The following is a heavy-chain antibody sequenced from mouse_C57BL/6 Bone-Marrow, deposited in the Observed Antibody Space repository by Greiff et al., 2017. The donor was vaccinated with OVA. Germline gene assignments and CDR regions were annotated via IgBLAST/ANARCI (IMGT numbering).Heavy chain of an antibody. CDR1: GFNIKDDY. V-gene: IGHV14-4*01. D-gene: IGHD1-1*01. CDR3: TFITTVVAPLDFDV. CDR2: IDPENGDT. J-gene: IGHJ1*03. Sequence: VQLQQSGAELVRPGASVKLSCTASGFNIKDDYMHWVKQRPEQGLEWIGWIDPENGDTEYASKFQGKATITADTSSNTAYLQLSSLTSEDTAVYYCTFITTVVAPLDFDVWGRGTTVTVSS.